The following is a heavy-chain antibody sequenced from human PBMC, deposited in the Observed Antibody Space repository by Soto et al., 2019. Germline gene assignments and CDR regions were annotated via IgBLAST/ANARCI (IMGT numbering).Heavy chain of an antibody. Sequence: GGSLRLSCAASGFTFSSYGMHWVRQAPGKGLEWVAVIWYDGSNKYYADSVKGRFTISRDNSKNTLYLQMNSLRAEDTAVYYCARERDYYYDSSGYGHWGQGTLVTVSS. CDR1: GFTFSSYG. V-gene: IGHV3-33*01. D-gene: IGHD3-22*01. CDR2: IWYDGSNK. J-gene: IGHJ4*02. CDR3: ARERDYYYDSSGYGH.